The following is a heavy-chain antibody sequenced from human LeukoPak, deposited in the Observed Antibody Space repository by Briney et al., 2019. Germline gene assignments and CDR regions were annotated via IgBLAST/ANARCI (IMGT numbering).Heavy chain of an antibody. CDR3: TRGAGWLIDY. CDR1: GGSISSGGYY. V-gene: IGHV4-61*03. CDR2: FYNSGRS. J-gene: IGHJ4*02. D-gene: IGHD3-16*01. Sequence: PSETLSLTCTVSGGSISSGGYYWSWIRQPPGKGLEWIGYFYNSGRSTHNPSLKSRVTISADTSKNHFSLKLNSVTTADTAVYYCTRGAGWLIDYWGQGILVTVSS.